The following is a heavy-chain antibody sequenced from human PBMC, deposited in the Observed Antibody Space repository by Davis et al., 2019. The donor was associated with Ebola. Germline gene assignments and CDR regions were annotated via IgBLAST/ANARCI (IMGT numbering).Heavy chain of an antibody. CDR3: AKDTGYSSSWFYEFDY. V-gene: IGHV3-30*04. CDR1: GFTFSGYA. J-gene: IGHJ4*02. CDR2: ISYDGSNK. D-gene: IGHD6-13*01. Sequence: GGSLRLSCVASGFTFSGYAMHWVRQAPGKGLEWVAVISYDGSNKYYADSVKGRFTISRDNSKNTLYLQMNSLRAEDTAVYYCAKDTGYSSSWFYEFDYWGQGTLVTVSS.